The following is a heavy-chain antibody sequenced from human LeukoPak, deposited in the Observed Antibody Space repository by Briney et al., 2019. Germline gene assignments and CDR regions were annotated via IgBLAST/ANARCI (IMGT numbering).Heavy chain of an antibody. CDR3: ARDWGIAVERTEGLDY. V-gene: IGHV3-11*05. CDR2: ISSSSSYT. J-gene: IGHJ4*02. CDR1: GFTFSDYY. Sequence: GGSLRLSCAASGFTFSDYYMNWIRQAPGKGLEWVSYISSSSSYTNYADSVKGRFTISRDNAKNSLYLQMNSLRAEDTAVYYCARDWGIAVERTEGLDYWGQGTLVTVSS. D-gene: IGHD6-19*01.